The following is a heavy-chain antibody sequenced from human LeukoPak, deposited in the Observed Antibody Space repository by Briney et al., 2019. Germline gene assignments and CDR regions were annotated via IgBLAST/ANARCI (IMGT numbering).Heavy chain of an antibody. CDR3: ARRVAAGTRAAFDI. D-gene: IGHD2-15*01. CDR2: IYYSGST. Sequence: SETLSLTCTVSGGSISSSSYYWGWIRQPPGKGLEWIGSIYYSGSTYYNPSLKSRVTISVDTSKNQFSLKLSSVTAADTAVYYCARRVAAGTRAAFDIWGQGTMVTVSS. J-gene: IGHJ3*02. V-gene: IGHV4-39*01. CDR1: GGSISSSSYY.